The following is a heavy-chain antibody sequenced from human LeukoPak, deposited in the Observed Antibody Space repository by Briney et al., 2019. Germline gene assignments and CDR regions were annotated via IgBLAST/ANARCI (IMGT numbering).Heavy chain of an antibody. V-gene: IGHV3-66*02. J-gene: IGHJ4*02. CDR3: ARGSSLAAVARGFDY. D-gene: IGHD6-19*01. CDR2: VYSGGTA. CDR1: GFTVSSNY. Sequence: GGSLRLSCAASGFTVSSNYMGWVRQAPGKGLDWVSVVYSGGTAYYADSVKGRFTISRDSSKNILHLQMDSLTVDDTALYYCARGSSLAAVARGFDYWGQGTLVTVSS.